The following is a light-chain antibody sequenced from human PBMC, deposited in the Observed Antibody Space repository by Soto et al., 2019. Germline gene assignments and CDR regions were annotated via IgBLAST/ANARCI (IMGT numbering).Light chain of an antibody. CDR1: QDISNS. Sequence: DIQMTQSPSSLSASVGDRVTITCRASQDISNSLVWYQQKPGKVPKLLIYAASTLQSGVPSRFSGSGSGTDFTLAISSLQPVDVATYYCQNYKSAPLTFGGGTKVEI. CDR2: AAS. V-gene: IGKV1-27*01. CDR3: QNYKSAPLT. J-gene: IGKJ4*01.